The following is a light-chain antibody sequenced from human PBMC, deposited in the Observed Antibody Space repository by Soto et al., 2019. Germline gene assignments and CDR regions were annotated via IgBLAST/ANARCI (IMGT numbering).Light chain of an antibody. J-gene: IGKJ4*01. CDR3: QQYGGSPLT. CDR2: GVS. CDR1: QSVSSSS. V-gene: IGKV3-20*01. Sequence: IVLTKSPGTLALSPGDSSTLSCRASQSVSSSSLAWYQQKHGQAPRLLFFGVSNRAAGVPDRFGGSGSGTDFTITISRLEPEDFAVYYCQQYGGSPLTVAGVTKVDIK.